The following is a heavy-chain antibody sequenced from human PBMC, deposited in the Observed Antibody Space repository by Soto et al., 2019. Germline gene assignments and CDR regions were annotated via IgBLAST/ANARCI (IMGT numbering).Heavy chain of an antibody. CDR2: ISGTDGTT. Sequence: EVQLLESGGGLIQPGGSLRLSCATSGFIFSDYAMSWVRQAPGKGLEWVSYISGTDGTTDYADSVKGRFTISRDNSNNTLYLQMIGLRAEDTAVYYCTAVTTIRVPWGQGTLVTVSS. V-gene: IGHV3-23*01. CDR3: TAVTTIRVP. J-gene: IGHJ5*02. D-gene: IGHD4-17*01. CDR1: GFIFSDYA.